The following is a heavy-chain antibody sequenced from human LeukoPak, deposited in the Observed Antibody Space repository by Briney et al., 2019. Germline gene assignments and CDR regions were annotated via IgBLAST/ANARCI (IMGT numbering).Heavy chain of an antibody. CDR2: INPNSGGT. V-gene: IGHV1-2*02. CDR1: GYTFTGYY. D-gene: IGHD3-10*01. Sequence: ASVKVSCKASGYTFTGYYMHWVRQAPGQGLEWMGWINPNSGGTNYAQKFQGRVTMTRDTSISTAYMELSRLRSDDTAVYHCARSKNPYYYGSGSYDVHWFDPWGQGTLVTVSS. CDR3: ARSKNPYYYGSGSYDVHWFDP. J-gene: IGHJ5*02.